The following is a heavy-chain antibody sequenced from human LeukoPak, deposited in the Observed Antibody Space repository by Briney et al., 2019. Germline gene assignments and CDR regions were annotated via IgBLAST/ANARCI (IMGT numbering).Heavy chain of an antibody. Sequence: PGGSLRLSCAASGFTFSSYAMTWVRQTPGKGLEWVSMISGGGGTTYAADSVKGRLTISRDNSKNTLYLQMSSLRAEDTAVYYCAKYRSGYPFFDSWGHGTLVTVSS. V-gene: IGHV3-23*01. D-gene: IGHD3-3*01. J-gene: IGHJ5*01. CDR2: ISGGGGTT. CDR3: AKYRSGYPFFDS. CDR1: GFTFSSYA.